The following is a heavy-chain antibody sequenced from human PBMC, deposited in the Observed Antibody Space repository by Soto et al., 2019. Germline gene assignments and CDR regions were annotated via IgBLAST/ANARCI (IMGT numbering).Heavy chain of an antibody. CDR2: IYPGDSNT. CDR3: ARPPLPGYSIHFNS. CDR1: GYSFISYW. Sequence: GESLKISCKASGYSFISYWIGWVRQMPGKGLEWVGIIYPGDSNTRYSPSFQGRVTISADKSISTACLQWSSLKASDTALYYCARPPLPGYSIHFNSWGQGTLVTVS. V-gene: IGHV5-51*01. J-gene: IGHJ4*02. D-gene: IGHD2-15*01.